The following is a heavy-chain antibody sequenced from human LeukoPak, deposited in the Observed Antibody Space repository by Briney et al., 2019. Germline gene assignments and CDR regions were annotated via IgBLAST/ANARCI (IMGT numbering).Heavy chain of an antibody. V-gene: IGHV4-34*01. CDR3: ARGLNYDYYYYYGMDV. CDR2: INHSGST. J-gene: IGHJ6*02. CDR1: GVSFSGYY. Sequence: PSETLSLTCAVYGVSFSGYYWSWIRQPPGKGLEWIGEINHSGSTNYNPSLKSRVTISVDTSKNQFSLKLSSVTAADTAVYYCARGLNYDYYYYYGMDVWGQGTTVTVSS. D-gene: IGHD5-24*01.